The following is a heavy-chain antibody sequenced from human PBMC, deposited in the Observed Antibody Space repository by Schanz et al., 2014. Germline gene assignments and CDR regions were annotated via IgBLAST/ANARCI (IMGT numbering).Heavy chain of an antibody. CDR2: ISGSGGST. D-gene: IGHD1-26*01. CDR3: ARNRGSGGQNWYFDL. J-gene: IGHJ2*01. V-gene: IGHV3-23*04. CDR1: GFSFSSYA. Sequence: VQLVESGGGVVQPGRSLRLSCAASGFSFSSYAMSWVRQAPGKGLEWVSAISGSGGSTYYADSVKGRFTISRDNSKNSLFLQLNSLRADDTAVYYCARNRGSGGQNWYFDLWGRGTLVTVSS.